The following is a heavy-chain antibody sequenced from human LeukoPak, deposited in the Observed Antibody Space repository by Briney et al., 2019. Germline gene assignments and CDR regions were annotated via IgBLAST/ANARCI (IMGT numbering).Heavy chain of an antibody. CDR2: ISGSGSST. Sequence: GGSLRLSCAASRFTFSSYAMIWVRQAPGKGLEWVSAISGSGSSTYYADSVKGRFTISRDNSKNTLYLQMNSLRAEDTAVYYCAKDFGGTSFNFDYWGQGTLVTVSS. CDR1: RFTFSSYA. D-gene: IGHD4-23*01. J-gene: IGHJ4*02. CDR3: AKDFGGTSFNFDY. V-gene: IGHV3-23*01.